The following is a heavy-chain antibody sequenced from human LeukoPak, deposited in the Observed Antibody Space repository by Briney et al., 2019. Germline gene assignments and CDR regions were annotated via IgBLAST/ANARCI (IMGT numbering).Heavy chain of an antibody. Sequence: PGGSLRLSCTASGFTFGDYAMGWVRQAPGKGLEWVGFIRSKAYGGTTEYAASVKGRFTISRDDSKSIAYLQMNSLKTEDTAVYYCTRDGIVGATTGFDYWGQGTLVTVSS. CDR2: IRSKAYGGTT. CDR1: GFTFGDYA. D-gene: IGHD1-26*01. J-gene: IGHJ4*02. V-gene: IGHV3-49*04. CDR3: TRDGIVGATTGFDY.